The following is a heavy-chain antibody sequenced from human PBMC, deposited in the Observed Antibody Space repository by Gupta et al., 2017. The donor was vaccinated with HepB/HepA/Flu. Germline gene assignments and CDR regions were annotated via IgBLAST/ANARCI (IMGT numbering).Heavy chain of an antibody. CDR3: AKLTGRAVLGSFDY. J-gene: IGHJ4*02. Sequence: EVQLLESGGGLVQPGGSLSLSCAASGFTFSSYAMSWVRQAPGKGLEWGSAISGSGGSTYYADSVKGRFTISRDNSKNTLYLQMKRLRAEETAVYYCAKLTGRAVLGSFDYGGQGTLVTVSS. V-gene: IGHV3-23*01. D-gene: IGHD6-19*01. CDR1: GFTFSSYA. CDR2: ISGSGGST.